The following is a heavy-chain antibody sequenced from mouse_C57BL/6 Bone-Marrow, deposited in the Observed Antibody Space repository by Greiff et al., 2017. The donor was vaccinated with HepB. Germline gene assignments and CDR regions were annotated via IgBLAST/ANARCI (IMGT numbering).Heavy chain of an antibody. Sequence: QVQLQQSGAELARPGASVKLSCKASGYTFTSYGISWVKQRTGQGLEWIGEIYPRSGNTSYNEQFKGKATLTADKSSSTVYMEIRSLTSEDSAVDFCARSDYYGSVGFAYWGQGTLVTVSA. CDR1: GYTFTSYG. V-gene: IGHV1-81*01. J-gene: IGHJ3*01. D-gene: IGHD1-1*01. CDR3: ARSDYYGSVGFAY. CDR2: IYPRSGNT.